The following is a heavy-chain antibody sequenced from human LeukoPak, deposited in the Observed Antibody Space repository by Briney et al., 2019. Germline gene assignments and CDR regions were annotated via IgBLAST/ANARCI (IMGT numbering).Heavy chain of an antibody. CDR2: ISSGSTYI. CDR3: ARRRSDAFDV. Sequence: PGGSLRLSCAASGFTFSSYSMNWVRQAPGKGLEWVSSISSGSTYIYSADSVKGRFTVSTDNARNSLYLQMNSLRAEDTAVYYCARRRSDAFDVWGQGTMVTVSS. J-gene: IGHJ3*01. CDR1: GFTFSSYS. V-gene: IGHV3-21*01.